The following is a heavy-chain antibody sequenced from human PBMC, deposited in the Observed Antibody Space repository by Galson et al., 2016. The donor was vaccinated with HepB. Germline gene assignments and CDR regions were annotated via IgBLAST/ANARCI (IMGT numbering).Heavy chain of an antibody. CDR3: ARGLLKDGLDV. CDR1: GDSVSGNSVA. V-gene: IGHV6-1*01. CDR2: TYYRSKWFN. Sequence: CAISGDSVSGNSVAWNWIRQSPSRGLEWLGRTYYRSKWFNDYAVSVKSRITINADTSKNQFSLQLNSVTPEDTAVYYCARGLLKDGLDVWGQGTTVTVSS. J-gene: IGHJ6*02.